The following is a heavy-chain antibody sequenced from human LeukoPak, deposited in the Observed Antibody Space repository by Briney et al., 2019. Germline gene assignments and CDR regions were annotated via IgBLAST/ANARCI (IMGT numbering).Heavy chain of an antibody. CDR1: GDSIGSYY. Sequence: VKPSETLSLTCTVSGDSIGSYYWYWFRQPPGKELEWIACIYYSGITHYNPSLKSRVTISLDTSKNQSPLRLSSVTAADTAVYYCAREGIVRTYDQWGQGTLVTVSS. J-gene: IGHJ4*02. D-gene: IGHD2/OR15-2a*01. V-gene: IGHV4-59*12. CDR2: IYYSGIT. CDR3: AREGIVRTYDQ.